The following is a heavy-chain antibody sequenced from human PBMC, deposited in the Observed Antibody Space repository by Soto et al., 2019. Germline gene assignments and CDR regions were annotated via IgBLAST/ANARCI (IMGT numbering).Heavy chain of an antibody. Sequence: QVQLVQSGAEVKKPGSSVKVSCKSSRGTFNSYAISWVRQAPGQGLEWMAGIIPIFGTTNFAQRFQDRVTLTANKSTNTAYMELSSLTAEDTAVYYCARPSRNYYSLDSWGPGTLVTVS. V-gene: IGHV1-69*06. J-gene: IGHJ4*02. CDR3: ARPSRNYYSLDS. CDR1: RGTFNSYA. D-gene: IGHD2-21*02. CDR2: IIPIFGTT.